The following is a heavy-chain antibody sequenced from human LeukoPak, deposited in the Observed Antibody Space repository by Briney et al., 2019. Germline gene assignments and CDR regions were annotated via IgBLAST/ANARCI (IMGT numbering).Heavy chain of an antibody. CDR3: AGYYLGNYFDP. J-gene: IGHJ5*02. Sequence: GKSLRLSCAASGFTFSTYTMHWVRQAPGKGLEWVANIKQDGSEEYYVDSVKGRFTISRDNAKNSLDLQMNSLGVEDTAVYYCAGYYLGNYFDPWGQGTLVTVS. CDR2: IKQDGSEE. D-gene: IGHD3-3*01. V-gene: IGHV3-7*01. CDR1: GFTFSTYT.